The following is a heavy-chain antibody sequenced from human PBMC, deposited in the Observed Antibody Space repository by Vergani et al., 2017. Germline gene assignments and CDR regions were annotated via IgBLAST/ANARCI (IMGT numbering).Heavy chain of an antibody. V-gene: IGHV4-61*02. D-gene: IGHD2-21*01. CDR2: IHTSGST. Sequence: QVQLQESGPGLVKPSQTLSLICTVSGSSLKSHNYYWSSIRQPAGKGLEWIGRIHTSGSTNYTPSLKSRVTLSEDTAKNQLSQNLTSVIAADTAVYFCARGSCLGGNCYKPLFDYWVQGSMVTVSS. J-gene: IGHJ4*02. CDR1: GSSLKSHNYY. CDR3: ARGSCLGGNCYKPLFDY.